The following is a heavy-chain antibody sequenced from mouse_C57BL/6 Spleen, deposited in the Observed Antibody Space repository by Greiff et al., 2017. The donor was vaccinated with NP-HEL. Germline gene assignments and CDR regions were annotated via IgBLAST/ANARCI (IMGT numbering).Heavy chain of an antibody. CDR2: ISDGGSYT. Sequence: DVHLVESGGGLVKPGGSLKLSCVASGFTFSSYAMSWVRQTPEKRPEWVATISDGGSYTYYPDNVKGRFTISRDNAKNNLYLQMSHLKSEDTAMYYCARVEWDDYFDYWGQGTTLTVSS. D-gene: IGHD4-1*01. J-gene: IGHJ2*01. V-gene: IGHV5-4*01. CDR3: ARVEWDDYFDY. CDR1: GFTFSSYA.